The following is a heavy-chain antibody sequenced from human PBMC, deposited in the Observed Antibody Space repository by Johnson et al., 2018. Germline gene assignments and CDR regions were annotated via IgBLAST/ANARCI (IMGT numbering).Heavy chain of an antibody. CDR1: GFTSSKYG. J-gene: IGHJ6*02. Sequence: QVQLVESGGGVVQPGRSLRLSCAASGFTSSKYGMPWVRQAPGKGLAWVALIWDDGSNKSYAEPAKGRFTISRDNSKNTLYLQMSGLNAEDTGMYYCGRDPSSNYSYAMDVGGQGTTVTVSS. V-gene: IGHV3-33*01. CDR2: IWDDGSNK. D-gene: IGHD6-19*01. CDR3: GRDPSSNYSYAMDV.